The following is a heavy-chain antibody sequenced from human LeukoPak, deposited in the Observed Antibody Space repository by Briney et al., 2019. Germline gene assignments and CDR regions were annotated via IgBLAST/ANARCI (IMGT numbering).Heavy chain of an antibody. Sequence: GGSLRLSCAASGFTFTSYWMHWVRQAPEKGLVWVSRINGDGSITSYADSVKGRFIISRDNAKNTLYLQMNSLRAEDTAVYYCARDPRAPFANNWFDPWGQGTLVTVSS. CDR2: INGDGSIT. V-gene: IGHV3-74*01. CDR3: ARDPRAPFANNWFDP. D-gene: IGHD3-3*02. J-gene: IGHJ5*02. CDR1: GFTFTSYW.